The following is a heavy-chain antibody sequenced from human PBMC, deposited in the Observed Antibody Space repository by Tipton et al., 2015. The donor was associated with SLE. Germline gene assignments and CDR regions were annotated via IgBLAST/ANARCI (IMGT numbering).Heavy chain of an antibody. J-gene: IGHJ6*03. V-gene: IGHV3-11*06. CDR3: ARDDYSIAYYYYMDV. CDR1: GGSFSGYY. CDR2: ISSSSSYI. Sequence: GSLRLSCAVYGGSFSGYYWSWIRQPPGKGLEWVSSISSSSSYIYYADSVKGRFTISRDNAKNSLYLQMSSLRAEDTAVYYCARDDYSIAYYYYMDVWGKGTTVTVSS. D-gene: IGHD4-11*01.